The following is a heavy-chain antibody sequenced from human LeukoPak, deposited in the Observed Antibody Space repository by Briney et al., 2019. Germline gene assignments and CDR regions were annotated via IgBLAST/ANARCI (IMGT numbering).Heavy chain of an antibody. CDR3: AKRNLGNIDY. J-gene: IGHJ4*02. CDR2: ISYDGSNK. D-gene: IGHD3-16*01. V-gene: IGHV3-30*18. CDR1: GFTVSSNY. Sequence: TGGSLRLSCAASGFTVSSNYMSWVRQAPGKGLEWLAVISYDGSNKYYVDSVKGRFTISRDNSKNTLYLQMNSLRAEDTAVYYCAKRNLGNIDYWGQGTLVTVSS.